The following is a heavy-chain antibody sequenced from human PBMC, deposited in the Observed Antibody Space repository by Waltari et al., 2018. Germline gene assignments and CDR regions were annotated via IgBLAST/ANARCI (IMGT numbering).Heavy chain of an antibody. V-gene: IGHV1-3*01. D-gene: IGHD4-17*01. Sequence: QVQLVQSGAEVKKPGASVKVSCKASGYTFTSYAMHWVRQAPGQRLEWMGWINAGNGNTKYSQKIQGRVTTTRDTSASTAYMELSSLRSEDTAVYYCARAPYDYGEYDWFDPWGQGTLVTVSS. J-gene: IGHJ5*02. CDR1: GYTFTSYA. CDR3: ARAPYDYGEYDWFDP. CDR2: INAGNGNT.